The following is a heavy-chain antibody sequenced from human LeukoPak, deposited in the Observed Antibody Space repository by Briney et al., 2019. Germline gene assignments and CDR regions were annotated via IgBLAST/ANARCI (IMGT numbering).Heavy chain of an antibody. V-gene: IGHV1-24*01. J-gene: IGHJ3*02. D-gene: IGHD2-15*01. Sequence: ASVKVSCKVSGYTLTELSMHWVRQAPGKGLEWMGGFDPEDGETIYAQKFQGRVTMTEDTSTDTAYMELSSLRSEDTAVYYCARALCSGGSCYSDDAAFDIWGQGTMVTVSS. CDR2: FDPEDGET. CDR1: GYTLTELS. CDR3: ARALCSGGSCYSDDAAFDI.